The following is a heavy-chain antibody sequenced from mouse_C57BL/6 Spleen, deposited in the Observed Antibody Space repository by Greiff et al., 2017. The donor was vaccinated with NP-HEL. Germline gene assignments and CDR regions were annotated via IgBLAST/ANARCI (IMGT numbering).Heavy chain of an antibody. D-gene: IGHD1-1*01. Sequence: VQLQQSGGDLVKPGGSLKLSCAASGFTFSSYGMSWVRQIPDKRLEWVETISSGGSYTYYPDSVKGRFTITRDRAKNTLYQQMSNLKSGDTAMYYCASSSGAMDYWGQGTSVTVSS. CDR1: GFTFSSYG. J-gene: IGHJ4*01. CDR2: ISSGGSYT. V-gene: IGHV5-6*01. CDR3: ASSSGAMDY.